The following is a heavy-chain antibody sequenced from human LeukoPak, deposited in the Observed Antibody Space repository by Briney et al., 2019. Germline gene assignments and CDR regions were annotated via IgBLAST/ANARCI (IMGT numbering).Heavy chain of an antibody. CDR2: IYTSGST. V-gene: IGHV4-61*02. CDR1: GGSISSGSYY. J-gene: IGHJ4*02. CDR3: ARGRAVWYFDY. D-gene: IGHD5/OR15-5a*01. Sequence: SETLSLTCTVSGGSISSGSYYWSWIRQPAGKGLEWIGRIYTSGSTNYNPSLKSRVTISVDTSKNQFSLKLSSVTAADTAVYYCARGRAVWYFDYWGQGTLVTVSS.